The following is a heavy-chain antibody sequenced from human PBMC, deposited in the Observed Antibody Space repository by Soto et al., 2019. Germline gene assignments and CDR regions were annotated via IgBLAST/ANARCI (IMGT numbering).Heavy chain of an antibody. V-gene: IGHV1-18*01. D-gene: IGHD3-10*01. CDR3: GTEITPVRGLVVRSWFDP. Sequence: QVQLGQSGVEVKKPGASVKVSCKASGYTFRSSDITWVRQAPGQGLEWMGRISTSSGNTNYGQNFQDRVTLTTDTSTNIYYMELRMMGPDDTAEYYWGTEITPVRGLVVRSWFDPWGQGTLVIVSS. CDR2: ISTSSGNT. CDR1: GYTFRSSD. J-gene: IGHJ5*02.